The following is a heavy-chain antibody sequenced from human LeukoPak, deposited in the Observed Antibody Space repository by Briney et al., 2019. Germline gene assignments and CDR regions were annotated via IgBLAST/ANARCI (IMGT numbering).Heavy chain of an antibody. Sequence: GGSLRLSCAASGFTFSNYAMLWVRQAPGKGLEWVSGLSGSGGITNYANSVKGRFTISRDNSKNTLYLQMNSLRAEDTAVYYCAREGRDGYSNYYYYYYMDVWGKGTTVTISS. J-gene: IGHJ6*03. D-gene: IGHD5-24*01. CDR1: GFTFSNYA. CDR3: AREGRDGYSNYYYYYYMDV. CDR2: LSGSGGIT. V-gene: IGHV3-23*01.